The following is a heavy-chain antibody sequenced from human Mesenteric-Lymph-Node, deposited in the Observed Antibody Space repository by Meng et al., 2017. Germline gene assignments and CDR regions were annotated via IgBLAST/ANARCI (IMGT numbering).Heavy chain of an antibody. CDR1: GGSISNHY. Sequence: QLQLQESGPGLVKPSETLSLTCTVSGGSISNHYWSWIRQPPGKGLEWIGYIHSTGTTNYNPSLNSRVTISVDTSRNQISLKVRSVTAADTAVYYCARGGWSMNFGGQGTLVTVSS. CDR2: IHSTGTT. CDR3: ARGGWSMNF. J-gene: IGHJ4*02. D-gene: IGHD2-15*01. V-gene: IGHV4-59*11.